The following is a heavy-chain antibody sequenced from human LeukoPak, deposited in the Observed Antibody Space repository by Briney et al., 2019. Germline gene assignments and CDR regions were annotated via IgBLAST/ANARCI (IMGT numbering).Heavy chain of an antibody. CDR2: ISAYNGNT. D-gene: IGHD3-3*01. J-gene: IGHJ4*02. CDR3: ARGIRRLLSGLSY. V-gene: IGHV1-18*04. CDR1: GFTVTNYH. Sequence: GASVKVSCTASGFTVTNYHMHWVRQAPGQGLEWMGWISAYNGNTNYAQKLQGRVTMTTDTSTSTAYMELRSLRSDDTAVYYCARGIRRLLSGLSYWGQGTLVTVSS.